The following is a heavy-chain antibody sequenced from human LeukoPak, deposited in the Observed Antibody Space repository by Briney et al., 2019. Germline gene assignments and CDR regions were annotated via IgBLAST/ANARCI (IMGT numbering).Heavy chain of an antibody. CDR1: GLTFSEHW. V-gene: IGHV3-7*01. D-gene: IGHD6-19*01. CDR3: AREIAVAGTAFDY. CDR2: IKQDGSEK. J-gene: IGHJ4*02. Sequence: GGSLRLSCEASGLTFSEHWMTWVRQAPGKGPEWVATIKQDGSEKYYLDSVKGRFTISRDNAKSSLYLQLNSLRAEDTAVYYCAREIAVAGTAFDYWGQGTLVTVSS.